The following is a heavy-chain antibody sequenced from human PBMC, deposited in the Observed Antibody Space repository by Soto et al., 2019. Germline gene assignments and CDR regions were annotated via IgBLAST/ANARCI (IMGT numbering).Heavy chain of an antibody. CDR2: IFDSGTT. CDR3: ARVWGGSSWTRFDY. D-gene: IGHD6-13*01. J-gene: IGHJ4*02. Sequence: SETLSLTCTVSGGSITSDYSCWSWIRQPPGEGLEWIGHIFDSGTTYTNPSLRSQVAISLDTSKNHFSLTLSSVTAADTAVYYCARVWGGSSWTRFDYWGQGTLVTVSS. CDR1: GGSITSDYSC. V-gene: IGHV4-30-4*01.